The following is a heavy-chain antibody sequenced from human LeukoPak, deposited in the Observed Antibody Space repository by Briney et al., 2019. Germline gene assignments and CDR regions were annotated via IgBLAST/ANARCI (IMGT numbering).Heavy chain of an antibody. D-gene: IGHD4-17*01. CDR1: GFTFTSYA. Sequence: GGSLRLSCEASGFTFTSYAMHWVRQAPGKGLEWVANIKQDASQYYVDSVRGRFIISRDNAKNSLSLQMNSLRLEDTAVYYCARGPDFGDRLDYFDYWGQGTLVTVSS. CDR2: IKQDASQ. J-gene: IGHJ4*02. V-gene: IGHV3-7*01. CDR3: ARGPDFGDRLDYFDY.